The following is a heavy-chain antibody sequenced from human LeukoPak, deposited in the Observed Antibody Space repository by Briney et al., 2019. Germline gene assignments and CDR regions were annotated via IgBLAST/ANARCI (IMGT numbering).Heavy chain of an antibody. J-gene: IGHJ4*02. D-gene: IGHD3-10*01. CDR2: INWSGGST. CDR3: ARRRRGGSGSYEGYYFDY. Sequence: AGGSLRLSCAASGFTFDDYGMSWVRQAPGKGLEWVSGINWSGGSTGYADSVKGRFTISRDNAKNSLYLQMNSLRAEDTVLYHCARRRRGGSGSYEGYYFDYWGQGTLVTVSS. V-gene: IGHV3-20*01. CDR1: GFTFDDYG.